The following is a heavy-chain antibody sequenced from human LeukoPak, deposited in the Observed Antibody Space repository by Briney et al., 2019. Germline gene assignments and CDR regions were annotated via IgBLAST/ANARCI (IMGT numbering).Heavy chain of an antibody. CDR3: ARRLGLVLTLDY. D-gene: IGHD3/OR15-3a*01. CDR2: IYYSGST. J-gene: IGHJ4*02. V-gene: IGHV4-39*01. Sequence: SECLSLTCTVSGGSISSNSYYWGWIRQPPGKGLEWIGSIYYSGSTYYNPSLKSRVTISVDTPKNQFSLRLSSVTAADTAVYYCARRLGLVLTLDYWGQGTLVTVPS. CDR1: GGSISSNSYY.